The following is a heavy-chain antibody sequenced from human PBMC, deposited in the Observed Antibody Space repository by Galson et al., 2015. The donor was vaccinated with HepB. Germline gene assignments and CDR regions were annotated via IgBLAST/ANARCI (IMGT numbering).Heavy chain of an antibody. Sequence: SVKVSCKASGYTFTGYYMHWVRQAPGKGLEWMGGFDPEDGETIYAQKFQGRVTMTEDTSTDTAYMELSSLRSEDTAVYYCATDSQLSGSYPATDAFDIWGQGTMVTVSS. CDR2: FDPEDGET. D-gene: IGHD1-26*01. V-gene: IGHV1-24*01. J-gene: IGHJ3*02. CDR3: ATDSQLSGSYPATDAFDI. CDR1: GYTFTGYY.